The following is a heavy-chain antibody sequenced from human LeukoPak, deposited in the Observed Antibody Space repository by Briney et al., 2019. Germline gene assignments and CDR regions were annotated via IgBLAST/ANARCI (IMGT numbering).Heavy chain of an antibody. J-gene: IGHJ6*03. CDR2: MSYNGFNK. CDR1: GFTFRNYA. Sequence: PRGSLRLSCAASGFTFRNYAIHWVRQAPGKGLEWLTVMSYNGFNKYYADSVKGRFTISRDNSKNTLYLQMDSLRADDTAVYYCASYLGDMDVWGKGTTVTVSS. D-gene: IGHD3-16*02. CDR3: ASYLGDMDV. V-gene: IGHV3-30-3*01.